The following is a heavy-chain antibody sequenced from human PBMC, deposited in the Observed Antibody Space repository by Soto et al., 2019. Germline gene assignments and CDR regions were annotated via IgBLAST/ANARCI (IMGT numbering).Heavy chain of an antibody. CDR2: IYYSGST. Sequence: PSETLSLTCTVSGGSISSGDYYWSWIRQPPGKGLEWIGYIYYSGSTYCNPSLKSRVTISVDTSKNQFSLKLSSVTAADTAVYYCATLRDYYGYYGMDVWGQGTTVTVSS. V-gene: IGHV4-30-4*01. CDR1: GGSISSGDYY. CDR3: ATLRDYYGYYGMDV. D-gene: IGHD3-10*01. J-gene: IGHJ6*02.